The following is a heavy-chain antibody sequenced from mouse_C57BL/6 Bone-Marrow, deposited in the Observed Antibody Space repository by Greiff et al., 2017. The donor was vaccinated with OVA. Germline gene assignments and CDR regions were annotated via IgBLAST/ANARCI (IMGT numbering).Heavy chain of an antibody. CDR1: GYTFTSYW. CDR3: ARSGLTYYFDY. V-gene: IGHV1-64*01. D-gene: IGHD2-12*01. Sequence: QVQLQQSGAELVKPGASVKLSCKASGYTFTSYWMHWVKQRPGQGLEWIGMIHPNSGSTNYNEKFKSKATLTVDKSSSTAYMQLSSLTSEDSAVYYCARSGLTYYFDYWGQGTTLTVSS. J-gene: IGHJ2*01. CDR2: IHPNSGST.